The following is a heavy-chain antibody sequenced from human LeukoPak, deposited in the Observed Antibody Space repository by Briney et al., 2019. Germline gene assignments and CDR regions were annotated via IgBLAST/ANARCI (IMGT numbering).Heavy chain of an antibody. J-gene: IGHJ4*02. Sequence: ASVKVSCKASGYTFTSYDINWVRQATGQGLEWMGWINPNSGGTNYAQKFQGRVTMTRDTSISTAYMELSRLRSDDTAVYYCARGTVAGTGQADYWGQGTLVTVSS. CDR3: ARGTVAGTGQADY. CDR1: GYTFTSYD. D-gene: IGHD6-19*01. V-gene: IGHV1-2*02. CDR2: INPNSGGT.